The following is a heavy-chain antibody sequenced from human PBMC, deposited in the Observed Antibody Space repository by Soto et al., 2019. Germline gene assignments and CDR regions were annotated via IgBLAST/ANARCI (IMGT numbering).Heavy chain of an antibody. Sequence: KPSETLSLTCTVSGGSISSGGYYWSWIRQHPGKGLEWIGYIYYSGSTYYNPSLKSRVTISVDTSKNQFSLKLSSVTAADTAVYYCARNDYDILTGYYYFDYWGQGTLVTVSS. CDR1: GGSISSGGYY. D-gene: IGHD3-9*01. CDR3: ARNDYDILTGYYYFDY. V-gene: IGHV4-31*03. CDR2: IYYSGST. J-gene: IGHJ4*02.